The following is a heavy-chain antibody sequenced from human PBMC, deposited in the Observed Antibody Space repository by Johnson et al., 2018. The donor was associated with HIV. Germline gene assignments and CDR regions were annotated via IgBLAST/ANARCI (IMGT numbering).Heavy chain of an antibody. V-gene: IGHV3-33*01. J-gene: IGHJ3*02. CDR2: IWYDGTDK. Sequence: QVQLVESGGGVVQPGTSLRLSCAASGFAFRNYGMHWVRQAPGKGLEWVALIWYDGTDKYYADSVKGRFTISRDNSKNTLSLQRNRLRAEDTALYYCARDIFYTDTAFDIWGQGTMVTVSS. CDR3: ARDIFYTDTAFDI. CDR1: GFAFRNYG.